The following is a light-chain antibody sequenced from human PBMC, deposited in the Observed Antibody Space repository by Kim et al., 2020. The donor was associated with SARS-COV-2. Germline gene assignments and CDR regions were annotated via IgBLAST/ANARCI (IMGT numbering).Light chain of an antibody. CDR2: WAS. Sequence: ATINCKSSQSVLTSSNNKNYLAWYQQKAGQPPKVLFYWASTRESGVPDRFSGSGSGTDFALTISSLQAEDVAVYYCQQYYTIPRTFGQGTKVDIK. V-gene: IGKV4-1*01. J-gene: IGKJ1*01. CDR1: QSVLTSSNNKNY. CDR3: QQYYTIPRT.